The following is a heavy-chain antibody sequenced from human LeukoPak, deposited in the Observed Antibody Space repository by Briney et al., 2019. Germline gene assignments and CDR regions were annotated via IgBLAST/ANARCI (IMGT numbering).Heavy chain of an antibody. V-gene: IGHV1-46*01. J-gene: IGHJ6*03. CDR1: GYTFTGYY. CDR2: INPSGGST. CDR3: ARGPVGSGADYYYYMDV. D-gene: IGHD3-10*01. Sequence: ASVKVSCKASGYTFTGYYMHWVRQAPGQGLEWMGIINPSGGSTSYAQKFQGRVTMTRDMSTSTVYMELSSLRSEDTAVYYCARGPVGSGADYYYYMDVWGKGTTVTVSS.